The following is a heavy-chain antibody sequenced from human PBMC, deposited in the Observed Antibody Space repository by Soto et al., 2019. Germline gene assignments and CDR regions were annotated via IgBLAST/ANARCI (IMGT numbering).Heavy chain of an antibody. CDR1: GGTFSSYA. D-gene: IGHD3-10*01. J-gene: IGHJ4*02. CDR3: ARDWDPVGLYYGSGSLIGY. CDR2: IIPIFGTA. Sequence: ASVKVSCKASGGTFSSYAISWVRQAPGQGLEWMGGIIPIFGTANYAQKFQSRVTITADESTSTAYMELSSLRSEDTAVYYCARDWDPVGLYYGSGSLIGYWGQGTLVTVSS. V-gene: IGHV1-69*13.